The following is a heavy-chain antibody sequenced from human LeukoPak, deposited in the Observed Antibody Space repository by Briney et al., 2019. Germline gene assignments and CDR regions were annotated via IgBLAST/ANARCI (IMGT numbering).Heavy chain of an antibody. V-gene: IGHV4-59*01. CDR3: ARYDFNKFFDY. CDR1: GGSISNYY. Sequence: SETLCLTCTVSGGSISNYYWSWIRQPPGKGLEWIGYIYYSGSTNYNPSLKSRVTMSVDTSKNQFSLKLSSVTAADTAVYYCARYDFNKFFDYWGQGTLVTVSS. D-gene: IGHD3-3*01. CDR2: IYYSGST. J-gene: IGHJ4*02.